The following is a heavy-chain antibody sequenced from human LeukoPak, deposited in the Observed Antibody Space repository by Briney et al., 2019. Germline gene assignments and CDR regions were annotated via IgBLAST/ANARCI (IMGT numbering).Heavy chain of an antibody. CDR1: GGSISSGDYY. CDR2: IYYSGST. Sequence: SETLSLTCTVSGGSISSGDYYWSWIRQPPGKGLEWIGYIYYSGSTYYNPSLKSRVTISVDKSKNQFSLKLSSVTAADTAVYYCARDPGGFGELGGAFDIWGQGTMVTVSS. V-gene: IGHV4-30-4*08. J-gene: IGHJ3*02. D-gene: IGHD3-10*01. CDR3: ARDPGGFGELGGAFDI.